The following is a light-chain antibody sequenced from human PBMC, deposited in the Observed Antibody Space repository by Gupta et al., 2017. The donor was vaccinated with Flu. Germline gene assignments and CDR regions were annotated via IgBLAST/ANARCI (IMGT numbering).Light chain of an antibody. CDR2: WAS. CDR3: QQYYSTPIT. J-gene: IGKJ5*01. CDR1: QSVLYSSNNKNY. Sequence: AGSLGERATINCKPSQSVLYSSNNKNYLAWYQQKPGQPPKLLIYWASTRESGVPDRFSGSGSGTDFTLTISSLQAEDVAVYYCQQYYSTPITFGQGTRLEIK. V-gene: IGKV4-1*01.